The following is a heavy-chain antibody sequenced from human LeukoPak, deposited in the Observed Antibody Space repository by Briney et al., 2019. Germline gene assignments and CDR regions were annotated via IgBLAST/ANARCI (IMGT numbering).Heavy chain of an antibody. CDR1: GGTFSSYA. V-gene: IGHV1-69*04. Sequence: GAPVKASCKASGGTFSSYAISWVRQAPGQGLEWMGRIIPILGIANYAQKFQGRVTITADKSTSTAYMELRSLKSDDTAVYYCARGGPQWQVVHWPQGTLVTVSS. D-gene: IGHD2-2*01. CDR3: ARGGPQWQVVH. J-gene: IGHJ4*02. CDR2: IIPILGIA.